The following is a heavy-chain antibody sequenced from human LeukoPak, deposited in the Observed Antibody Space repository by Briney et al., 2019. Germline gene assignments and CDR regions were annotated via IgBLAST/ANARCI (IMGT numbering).Heavy chain of an antibody. J-gene: IGHJ6*02. V-gene: IGHV3-53*01. CDR1: GFTVSSSY. Sequence: PGGSLRLSCAASGFTVSSSYVSWVRQAPGKGLEWVSVIYSGGITYYADSVKGRFTFSRDNSKNTLYLQMNSLRVDDTAVYYCAKNGGPHGMDVWGQGTTVTVSS. CDR2: IYSGGIT. D-gene: IGHD3-16*01. CDR3: AKNGGPHGMDV.